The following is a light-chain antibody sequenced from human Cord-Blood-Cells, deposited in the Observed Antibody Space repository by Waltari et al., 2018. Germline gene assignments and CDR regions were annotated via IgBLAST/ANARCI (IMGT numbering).Light chain of an antibody. J-gene: IGLJ3*02. CDR1: KLGDKY. CDR3: QAWDSSTAGGV. CDR2: QDS. Sequence: SYELTQPPSVSVSPGQTASITCSGDKLGDKYACWYQQKPGQSPVLVIYQDSKRPSGIPGRFSGSNSGNTATLTISGTQAMDEADYYCQAWDSSTAGGVFGGGTKLTV. V-gene: IGLV3-1*01.